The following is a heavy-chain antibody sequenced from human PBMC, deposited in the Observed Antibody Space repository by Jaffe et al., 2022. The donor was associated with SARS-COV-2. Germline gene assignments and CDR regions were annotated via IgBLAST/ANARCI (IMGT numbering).Heavy chain of an antibody. Sequence: EVQLLESGGGLLQPGGSLRLSCAASGFTFTTYAMSWFRRAPGKGLEWVSTISGSGGRAFYADSVKGRFTISRDNSKNTLFLQIHTLRAEDTAVYYCAIDHVERAYVSPLHYWGQGTLVTVSS. V-gene: IGHV3-23*01. CDR1: GFTFTTYA. D-gene: IGHD3-10*02. J-gene: IGHJ4*02. CDR3: AIDHVERAYVSPLHY. CDR2: ISGSGGRA.